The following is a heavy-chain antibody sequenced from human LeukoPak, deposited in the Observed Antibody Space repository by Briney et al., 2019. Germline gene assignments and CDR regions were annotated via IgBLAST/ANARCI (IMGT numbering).Heavy chain of an antibody. CDR3: ASLRLLDY. D-gene: IGHD5-12*01. V-gene: IGHV3-23*01. J-gene: IGHJ4*02. CDR2: ISGSGGST. Sequence: GGSLRLSCTASTFTLGGYAMSWVRQAPGKGLEWVSAISGSGGSTYYADSVKGRFTISRDNSKNTLYLQMNSLRAEDTAVYYCASLRLLDYWGQGTLVTVSS. CDR1: TFTLGGYA.